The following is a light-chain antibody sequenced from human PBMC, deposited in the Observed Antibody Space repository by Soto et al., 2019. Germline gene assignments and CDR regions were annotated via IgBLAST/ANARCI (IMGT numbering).Light chain of an antibody. CDR2: NVN. CDR1: ISNVGGYND. V-gene: IGLV2-11*01. CDR3: CSYGGTVV. J-gene: IGLJ2*01. Sequence: QSALTQPRSVSGSPGQSVTISCTGSISNVGGYNDVSWYQQHPDEAPQLIIYNVNKRPSGVPDRFSGSKSGNTASLTISGLQAEDEADYYCCSYGGTVVFGGGTKLTVL.